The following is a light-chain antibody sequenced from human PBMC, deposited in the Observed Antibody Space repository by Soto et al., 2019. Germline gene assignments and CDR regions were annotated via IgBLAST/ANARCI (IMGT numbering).Light chain of an antibody. Sequence: QAVVTQEPSLTVSPGGTVTLTCASSTGAVTTEDYPIWFQLKPGQAPRTLIYSTYITHSWTPARFSGSLLGGKAALTLSGVQPEDEAEYYCLLIFGATWMFGGGTQLTVL. V-gene: IGLV7-43*01. J-gene: IGLJ3*02. CDR3: LLIFGATWM. CDR2: STY. CDR1: TGAVTTEDY.